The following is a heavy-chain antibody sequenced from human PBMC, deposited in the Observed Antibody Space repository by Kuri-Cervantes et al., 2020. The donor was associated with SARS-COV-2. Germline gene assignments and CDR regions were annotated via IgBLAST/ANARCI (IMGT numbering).Heavy chain of an antibody. Sequence: GSLRLSCAVYGGSFSGYYWSWIRQPPGKGLEWIGEINHSGSTNYNPSLKSRVTISVDTSKNQFSLKLSSVTAADTAVYYCARLPLLGGATYYYYYMDVWGKGTTVTVSS. V-gene: IGHV4-34*01. CDR3: ARLPLLGGATYYYYYMDV. D-gene: IGHD3-10*01. CDR1: GGSFSGYY. J-gene: IGHJ6*03. CDR2: INHSGST.